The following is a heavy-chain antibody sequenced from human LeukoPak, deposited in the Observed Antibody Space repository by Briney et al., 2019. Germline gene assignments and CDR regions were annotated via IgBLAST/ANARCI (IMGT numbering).Heavy chain of an antibody. CDR2: INPNSGGT. D-gene: IGHD3-22*01. CDR3: ARDATRGTYYYDSSGYYPDY. Sequence: GASVKASCKASGYTFTGYYMHWVRQAPGQGLEWMGWINPNSGGTNYAQKFQGRVTMTMDTSISTAYMEVSNLTSDDTAVYYCARDATRGTYYYDSSGYYPDYWGQGTLVTVSS. J-gene: IGHJ4*02. CDR1: GYTFTGYY. V-gene: IGHV1-2*02.